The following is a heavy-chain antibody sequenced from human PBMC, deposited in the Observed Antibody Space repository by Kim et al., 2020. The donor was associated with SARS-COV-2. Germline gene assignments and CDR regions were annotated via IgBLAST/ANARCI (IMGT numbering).Heavy chain of an antibody. CDR3: ARGLVAFDI. V-gene: IGHV4-30-2*05. D-gene: IGHD3-16*01. J-gene: IGHJ3*02. Sequence: GSTYYHPTLKSRVTISVDTSKNQCSLKLSSVTAADTAVNYCARGLVAFDIRGQGTMVTVSS. CDR2: GST.